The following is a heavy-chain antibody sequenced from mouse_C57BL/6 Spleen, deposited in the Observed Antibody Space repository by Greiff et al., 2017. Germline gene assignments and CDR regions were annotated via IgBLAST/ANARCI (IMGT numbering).Heavy chain of an antibody. CDR3: ARDGLDSSGYLAWFAY. J-gene: IGHJ3*01. CDR1: GFTFSSYA. CDR2: ISDGGSYT. V-gene: IGHV5-4*01. Sequence: EVQRVESGGGLVKPGGSLKLSCAASGFTFSSYAMSWVRQTPEKRLEWVATISDGGSYTYYPDNVKGRFTISRDNAKNNLYLQMSHLKSEDTAMYYCARDGLDSSGYLAWFAYWGQGTLVTVSA. D-gene: IGHD3-2*02.